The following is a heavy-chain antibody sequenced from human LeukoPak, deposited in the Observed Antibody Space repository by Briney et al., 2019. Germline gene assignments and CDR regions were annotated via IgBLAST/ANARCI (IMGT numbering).Heavy chain of an antibody. V-gene: IGHV3-11*06. D-gene: IGHD5-18*01. CDR1: GFTFSDYY. CDR2: ISSSSSYI. J-gene: IGHJ4*02. Sequence: GGSLRLSRAASGFTFSDYYMSWIRQAPGKGLEWVSSISSSSSYIYCADSVKGRFTISRDNAKNSLYLQMNSLRAEDTAVYYCARDLQLWFLDYWGQGTLVTVSS. CDR3: ARDLQLWFLDY.